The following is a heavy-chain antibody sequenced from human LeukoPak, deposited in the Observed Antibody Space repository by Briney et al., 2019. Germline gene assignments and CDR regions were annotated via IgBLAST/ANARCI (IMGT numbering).Heavy chain of an antibody. CDR2: IKQDGSEK. D-gene: IGHD1-7*01. V-gene: IGHV3-7*05. Sequence: GGSLRLSCAPSGFTFSSDWMSWVRQAPGKGLDWVANIKQDGSEKYYVDSVKGRFTISRENAKNSLYLQMNSLRAEDTDVYYCARDKLHQAAIYYYYGMDVWGQGTTVTVSS. CDR3: ARDKLHQAAIYYYYGMDV. J-gene: IGHJ6*02. CDR1: GFTFSSDW.